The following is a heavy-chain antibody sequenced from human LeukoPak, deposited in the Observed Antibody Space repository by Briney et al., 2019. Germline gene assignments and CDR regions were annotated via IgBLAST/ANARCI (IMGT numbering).Heavy chain of an antibody. Sequence: GGSLRLSCEASGFTVSSNYMSWVRQAPGKGLEWVSVIYGGGSTYHADSVKGRFTISRDNSKNTLYLQSNSLRAEDTAVYYCARARDYGHYVDAFDIWGQGTMVTVSS. CDR3: ARARDYGHYVDAFDI. J-gene: IGHJ3*02. D-gene: IGHD4-17*01. V-gene: IGHV3-66*01. CDR1: GFTVSSNY. CDR2: IYGGGST.